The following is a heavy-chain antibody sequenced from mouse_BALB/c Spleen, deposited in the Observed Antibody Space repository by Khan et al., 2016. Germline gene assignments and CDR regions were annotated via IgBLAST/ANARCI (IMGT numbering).Heavy chain of an antibody. V-gene: IGHV1-4*02. D-gene: IGHD1-1*02. CDR3: ARSRWDYFDY. CDR2: INPSSGYT. J-gene: IGHJ2*01. Sequence: QVQLQQSAAELARPGASVKMSCKASGYIFTTYLMYWVKQRPGQGLEWIGHINPSSGYTEYNQKFKEQTTLTADKSSSTAYMQLSSLTSEDSSGYYCARSRWDYFDYWGQGTPLTVSS. CDR1: GYIFTTYL.